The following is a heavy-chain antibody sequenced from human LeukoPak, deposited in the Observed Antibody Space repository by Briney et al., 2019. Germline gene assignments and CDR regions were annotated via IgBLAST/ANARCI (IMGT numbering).Heavy chain of an antibody. CDR1: GYSISSGYY. Sequence: KSSETLSLTCTVSGYSISSGYYWGWIRQPPGKGLEWVSSISSSSSYIYYADSVKGRFTISRDNAKNSLYLQMNSLRAEDTAVYYCARVHRVSADHFDYWGQGTLVTVSS. CDR2: ISSSSSYI. J-gene: IGHJ4*02. CDR3: ARVHRVSADHFDY. V-gene: IGHV3-21*01.